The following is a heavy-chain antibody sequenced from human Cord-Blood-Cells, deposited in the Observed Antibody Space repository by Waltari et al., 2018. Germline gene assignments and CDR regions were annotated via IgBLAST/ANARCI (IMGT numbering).Heavy chain of an antibody. D-gene: IGHD3-10*01. CDR2: IYYSGRT. V-gene: IGHV4-39*01. J-gene: IGHJ4*02. CDR1: GGSISSSSYY. Sequence: QLQLQESGPGLVKPSETLSLTCTVSGGSISSSSYYWGWIRQPPGKGLEWIGSIYYSGRTDYNPALTSRVTIAVDTSKNQFSLKLSSVTAADTAVYYCARQASDGDFDYWGQGTLVTVSS. CDR3: ARQASDGDFDY.